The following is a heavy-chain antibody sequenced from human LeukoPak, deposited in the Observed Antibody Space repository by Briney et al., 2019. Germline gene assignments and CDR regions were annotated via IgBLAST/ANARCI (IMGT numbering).Heavy chain of an antibody. CDR3: ARKGVRFGTNWFDP. V-gene: IGHV1-8*01. J-gene: IGHJ5*02. CDR1: GHTFTSYD. D-gene: IGHD3-10*01. Sequence: ASVKVSCKASGHTFTSYDINWVRQATGQGLEWMGWMNPNSGNTGYAQKFQGRVTMTRNTSISTAYMELSSLRSEDTAVYYCARKGVRFGTNWFDPWGQGTLVTVSS. CDR2: MNPNSGNT.